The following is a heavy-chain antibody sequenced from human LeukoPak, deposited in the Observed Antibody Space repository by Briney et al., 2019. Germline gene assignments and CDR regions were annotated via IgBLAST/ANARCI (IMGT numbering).Heavy chain of an antibody. CDR1: GFTFSNYW. D-gene: IGHD3-22*01. CDR3: ARMDYYDSSGYPHWYFDL. J-gene: IGHJ2*01. V-gene: IGHV3-74*01. Sequence: PGGSLRLSCAASGFTFSNYWMHWVRQAPGKGLVWVSRSKSDGSSTSYADSVKGRFTISRDNAKNTLYLQMNSLRAEDTAVYCCARMDYYDSSGYPHWYFDLWGRGTLVTVSS. CDR2: SKSDGSST.